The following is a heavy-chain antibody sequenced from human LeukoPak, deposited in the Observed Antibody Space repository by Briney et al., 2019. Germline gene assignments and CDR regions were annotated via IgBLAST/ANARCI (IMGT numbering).Heavy chain of an antibody. CDR2: ISYDGSNE. V-gene: IGHV3-30*04. D-gene: IGHD6-19*01. CDR3: ARDNPRTTTYSSGSSFDF. Sequence: GGSLRLSCAASGFTFSSYVMHWVRQAPGKGLEWVAIISYDGSNEYYADSVKGRFTISRDNSKNTLYLQMNSLRAADTAVYFCARDNPRTTTYSSGSSFDFWGQGTLVTVSS. CDR1: GFTFSSYV. J-gene: IGHJ4*02.